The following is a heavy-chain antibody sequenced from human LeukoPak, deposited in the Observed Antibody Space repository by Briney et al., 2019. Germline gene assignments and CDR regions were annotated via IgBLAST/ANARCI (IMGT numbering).Heavy chain of an antibody. Sequence: GGSLRLSCAASGVTFSSYWMHWVRQAPGKGLVWVSRINSDGSSTSYADSVKGRFTISRDNAKNTLYLQMNSLRAEDTAVYYCARIPYCSSTNCYPSDYWGQGTLVTVSS. V-gene: IGHV3-74*01. D-gene: IGHD2-2*01. J-gene: IGHJ4*02. CDR3: ARIPYCSSTNCYPSDY. CDR2: INSDGSST. CDR1: GVTFSSYW.